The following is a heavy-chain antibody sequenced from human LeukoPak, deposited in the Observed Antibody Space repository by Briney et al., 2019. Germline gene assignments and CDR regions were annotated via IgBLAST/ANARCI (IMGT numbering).Heavy chain of an antibody. CDR2: FDPEDGET. Sequence: ASVKVSCKVCGYTLTELSMHWVRQAPGKGLEWMGGFDPEDGETIYAQKFQGRVTMTEDTSTDTAYVELSSLRSEDTAVYYCATDNSYGYPFDYWGQGTLVTVSS. J-gene: IGHJ4*02. CDR3: ATDNSYGYPFDY. D-gene: IGHD5-18*01. V-gene: IGHV1-24*01. CDR1: GYTLTELS.